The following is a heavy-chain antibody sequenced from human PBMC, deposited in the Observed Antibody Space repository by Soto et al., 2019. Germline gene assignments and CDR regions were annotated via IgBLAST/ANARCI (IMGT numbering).Heavy chain of an antibody. CDR1: GGSFSGYY. D-gene: IGHD6-13*01. Sequence: SETLSLTCAVYGGSFSGYYWSWIRQPPGKGLEWIGEINHSGGTNYNPSLKSRVTISVDTSKNQFSLKLSSVTAADTAVYYCATEPGSAAGTDYWGQGTLVTVSS. V-gene: IGHV4-34*01. J-gene: IGHJ4*02. CDR2: INHSGGT. CDR3: ATEPGSAAGTDY.